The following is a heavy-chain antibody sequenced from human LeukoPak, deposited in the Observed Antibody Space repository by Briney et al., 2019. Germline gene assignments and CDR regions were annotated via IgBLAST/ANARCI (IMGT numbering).Heavy chain of an antibody. CDR1: GFTFSRFA. CDR2: ISSSGGST. Sequence: GGSLRLSCAASGFTFSRFAMSWVRQAPGKGLEWVSAISSSGGSTYYADSVKGRFTISRDISKNTLYLQMDSLRAEDTAIYYCAKGTEPSDYGAHFDYWGQGTLVTVSS. D-gene: IGHD4-17*01. CDR3: AKGTEPSDYGAHFDY. V-gene: IGHV3-23*01. J-gene: IGHJ4*02.